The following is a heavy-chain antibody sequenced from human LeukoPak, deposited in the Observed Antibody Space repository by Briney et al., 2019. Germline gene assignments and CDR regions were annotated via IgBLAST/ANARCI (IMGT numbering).Heavy chain of an antibody. CDR2: IYYSGTT. J-gene: IGHJ4*02. Sequence: SETLSLTCTVSGGSFSSYYWGWIRQPPGKGLEWIGTIYYSGTTYYNPSLKSRVTISVDTSKNQFSLKLSSVTAADTAVYYCARRGSGSRGDFDYWGQGTLVTVSS. V-gene: IGHV4-39*01. D-gene: IGHD2-15*01. CDR1: GGSFSSYY. CDR3: ARRGSGSRGDFDY.